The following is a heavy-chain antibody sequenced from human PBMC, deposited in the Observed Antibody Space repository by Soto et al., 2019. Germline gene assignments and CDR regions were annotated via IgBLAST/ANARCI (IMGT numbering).Heavy chain of an antibody. V-gene: IGHV3-23*01. CDR1: GFSFSTYS. Sequence: PGGSLRLSCAASGFSFSTYSMNWVRQAPGKGLEWVSAISGSGGSTYYADSVKGRFTISRDNSKNTLYLQMNSLRAEDTAVYYCAKEGYCRGGSCLGFDYWGQGTLVTVSS. J-gene: IGHJ4*02. CDR2: ISGSGGST. CDR3: AKEGYCRGGSCLGFDY. D-gene: IGHD2-15*01.